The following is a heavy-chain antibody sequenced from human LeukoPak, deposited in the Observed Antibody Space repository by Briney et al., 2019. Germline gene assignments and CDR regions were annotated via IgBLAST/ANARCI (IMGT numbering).Heavy chain of an antibody. CDR2: INPNSGGA. V-gene: IGHV1-2*02. J-gene: IGHJ5*02. CDR3: ARDSGIAAAGPTNWFDP. CDR1: GCTLTGYF. Sequence: GASVKVSCKASGCTLTGYFMHWVRQAPGQGLEWMGCINPNSGGANYAQKFQGRVTMTRDTSISTAYMELSRLRSDDTAVYYCARDSGIAAAGPTNWFDPWGQGTLVTVSS. D-gene: IGHD6-13*01.